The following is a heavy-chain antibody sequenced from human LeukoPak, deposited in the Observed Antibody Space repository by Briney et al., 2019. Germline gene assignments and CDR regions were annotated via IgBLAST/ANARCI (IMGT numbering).Heavy chain of an antibody. V-gene: IGHV5-51*01. Sequence: GESLKISCKGSGYKFTTYWIGWVRQMPGKGLEWMGIIYPGDSDTRYSPSFQGQVTISADKSITTAYLQWRSLKASDTAIYYCARVSRCFDWVEYYFDYWGQGTLVTVSS. CDR3: ARVSRCFDWVEYYFDY. CDR2: IYPGDSDT. D-gene: IGHD3-9*01. J-gene: IGHJ4*02. CDR1: GYKFTTYW.